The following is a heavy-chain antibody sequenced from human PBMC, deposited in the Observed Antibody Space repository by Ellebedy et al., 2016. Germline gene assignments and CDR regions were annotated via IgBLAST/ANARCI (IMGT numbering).Heavy chain of an antibody. V-gene: IGHV3-9*01. Sequence: GGSLRLXCAPPGFTFDDYALHWVRQVPGKGLEWVSGISWNSAAIGYGEAVKGRFTISRDSAKNYLYLQMNSLRVEDTALYFCAKGTREYLHHWGQGTLVTVSS. CDR1: GFTFDDYA. CDR2: ISWNSAAI. J-gene: IGHJ1*01. CDR3: AKGTREYLHH. D-gene: IGHD1-7*01.